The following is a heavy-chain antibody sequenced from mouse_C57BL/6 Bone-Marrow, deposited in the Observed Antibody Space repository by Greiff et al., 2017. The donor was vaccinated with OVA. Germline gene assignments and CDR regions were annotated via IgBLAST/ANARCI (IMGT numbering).Heavy chain of an antibody. CDR3: ARSLLYWYFDV. CDR1: GYTFTSYW. V-gene: IGHV1-69*01. Sequence: QVQLKESGAELVMPGASVKLSCKASGYTFTSYWMHWVKQRPGQGLEWIGEIDPSDSYTNYNQKFKGKSTLTVDKSSSTAYMQLSSLTSEDSAVYYCARSLLYWYFDVWGTGTTVTVSS. J-gene: IGHJ1*03. CDR2: IDPSDSYT.